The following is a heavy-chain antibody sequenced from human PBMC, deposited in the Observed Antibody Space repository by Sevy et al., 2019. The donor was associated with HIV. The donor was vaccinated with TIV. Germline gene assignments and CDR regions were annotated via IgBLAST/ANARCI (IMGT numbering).Heavy chain of an antibody. Sequence: GGSLRLSCAASGFTFSSYAMSWVRQAPGKGLEWVAVISGSGGSTEYADSVKGRFTISRDNSKNTLHLQMNSLRAEDTAVYYCAKHERCDYGSGSYCDFWGQGTLVTVSS. CDR3: AKHERCDYGSGSYCDF. D-gene: IGHD3-10*01. J-gene: IGHJ4*02. CDR2: ISGSGGST. CDR1: GFTFSSYA. V-gene: IGHV3-23*01.